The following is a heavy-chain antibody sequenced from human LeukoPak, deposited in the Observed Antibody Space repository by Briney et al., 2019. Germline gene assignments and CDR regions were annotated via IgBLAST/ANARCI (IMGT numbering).Heavy chain of an antibody. V-gene: IGHV5-51*01. CDR1: GYSFTSYW. CDR3: ARPGYCSGGSCYQGDY. J-gene: IGHJ4*02. D-gene: IGHD2-15*01. CDR2: IYPGDSDT. Sequence: PGESLKICCKGSGYSFTSYWIGWVRQMPGKGLEWMGIIYPGDSDTRYSPSFQGQVTISADKSISTAYLQWSSLKASDTAMYYCARPGYCSGGSCYQGDYWGQGTLVTVSS.